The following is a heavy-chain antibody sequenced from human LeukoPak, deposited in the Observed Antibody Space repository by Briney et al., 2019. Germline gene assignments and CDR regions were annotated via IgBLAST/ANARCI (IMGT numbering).Heavy chain of an antibody. CDR2: IVVGSGNT. CDR1: GYTFTGYY. Sequence: SVKVSCKASGYTFTGYYMHWVRQARGQRLEWIGWIVVGSGNTNYAQKFQERVTITRDMSTSTAYMELSSLRSEDTAVYYCAAGGYCSSTSCSDFDYWGQGTLVTVSS. D-gene: IGHD2-2*01. V-gene: IGHV1-58*02. J-gene: IGHJ4*02. CDR3: AAGGYCSSTSCSDFDY.